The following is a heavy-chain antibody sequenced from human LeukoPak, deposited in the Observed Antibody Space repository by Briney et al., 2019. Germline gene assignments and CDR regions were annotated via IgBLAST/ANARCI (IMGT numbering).Heavy chain of an antibody. D-gene: IGHD6-19*01. V-gene: IGHV1-2*02. CDR2: INPNSGGT. Sequence: ASVRVSCKASGYTFTVYYMHWVRQAPGQGLGWMGWINPNSGGTNYAQKFQGRVTMTRDTSISTAYMELSRLRSDDTAVYYCARSIAVAGIIWFDPWGQGTLVTVSS. J-gene: IGHJ5*02. CDR3: ARSIAVAGIIWFDP. CDR1: GYTFTVYY.